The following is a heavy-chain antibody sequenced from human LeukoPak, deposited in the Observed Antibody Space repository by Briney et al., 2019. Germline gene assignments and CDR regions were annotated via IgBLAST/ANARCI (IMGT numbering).Heavy chain of an antibody. CDR1: GGTFINYA. D-gene: IGHD3-10*01. V-gene: IGHV1-69*13. CDR2: IIPIFGTT. Sequence: SVKVSCKASGGTFINYAISWVRQAPGQGLERMGGIIPIFGTTNYAQKFQGRVTITADASTNTAYMELSILRFEDTAVYYCARPAGGQPHVAFDIWGQGTKVTVSS. J-gene: IGHJ3*02. CDR3: ARPAGGQPHVAFDI.